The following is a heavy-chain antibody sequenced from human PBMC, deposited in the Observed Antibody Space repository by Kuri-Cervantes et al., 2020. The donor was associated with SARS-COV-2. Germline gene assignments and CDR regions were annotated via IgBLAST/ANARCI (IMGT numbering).Heavy chain of an antibody. CDR1: GYSLTSYW. D-gene: IGHD3-22*01. Sequence: GGSLRLSCKGSGYSLTSYWISWVRQMPGKGLEWMGRIDPSDSYTNYSPSFQGHVTISADKSISTAYLQWSSLKASDTAMYYCAITDYYDSSGQVDYWGQGTLVTVSS. J-gene: IGHJ4*02. CDR2: IDPSDSYT. CDR3: AITDYYDSSGQVDY. V-gene: IGHV5-10-1*01.